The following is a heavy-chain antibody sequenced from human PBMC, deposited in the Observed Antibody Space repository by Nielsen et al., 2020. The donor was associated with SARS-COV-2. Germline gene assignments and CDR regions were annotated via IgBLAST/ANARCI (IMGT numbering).Heavy chain of an antibody. CDR1: GFTFSSYG. V-gene: IGHV3-33*01. CDR2: IWYDGSNK. J-gene: IGHJ4*02. Sequence: GGSLRLSCAASGFTFSSYGMHWVRQAPGKGLEWVAVIWYDGSNKYYADSVKGRFTISRDNSKNTLYLQMNSLRAEDTAVYYCAREALGGTPWVDYWGQGTLVTVSS. D-gene: IGHD7-27*01. CDR3: AREALGGTPWVDY.